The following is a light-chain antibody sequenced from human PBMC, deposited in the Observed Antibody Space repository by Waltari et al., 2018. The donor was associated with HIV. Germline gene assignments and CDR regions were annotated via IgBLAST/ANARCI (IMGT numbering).Light chain of an antibody. CDR1: SNDLGRYDL. V-gene: IGLV2-23*02. J-gene: IGLJ1*01. Sequence: QSALTQPASVSGSPGQSITISCTGTSNDLGRYDLVSWYQHQPGRAPKLIIYDVTKWPSVVSHRFAGSKSGATASLTISGLQAEDEADYYCCSYGGSDTLYVFGTGTKVTVL. CDR3: CSYGGSDTLYV. CDR2: DVT.